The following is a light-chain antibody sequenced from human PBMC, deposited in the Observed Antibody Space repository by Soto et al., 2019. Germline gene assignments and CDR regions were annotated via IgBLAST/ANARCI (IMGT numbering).Light chain of an antibody. Sequence: DIQMTQYPTYLSASVGDRVTITCRASQDIRNFVAWYQQKPGKAPKLLIYAASTLQSGVPSRFSGSGSGTDFTLTINSLQPEDVATYSCQKYSSVPVFGPLTKV. CDR3: QKYSSVPV. V-gene: IGKV1-27*01. CDR1: QDIRNF. J-gene: IGKJ3*01. CDR2: AAS.